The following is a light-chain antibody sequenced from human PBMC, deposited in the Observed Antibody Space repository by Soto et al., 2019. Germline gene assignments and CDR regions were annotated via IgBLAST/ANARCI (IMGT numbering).Light chain of an antibody. CDR3: QHYGSSRKWT. J-gene: IGKJ1*01. CDR1: QSVSSTY. V-gene: IGKV3-20*01. CDR2: GAS. Sequence: EIVLTQSPDTLSLSPGERATLSCRASQSVSSTYLAWYQQKPGQAPRLLIYGASSRADGIPDRFSGSGSGTDFTLTISRLEPEDSAVYYCQHYGSSRKWTFGQGTKVEIK.